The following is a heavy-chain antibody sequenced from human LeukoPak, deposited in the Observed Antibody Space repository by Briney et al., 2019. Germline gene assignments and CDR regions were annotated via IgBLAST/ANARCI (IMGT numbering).Heavy chain of an antibody. CDR2: IYPGDSDT. D-gene: IGHD2-15*01. V-gene: IGHV5-51*01. CDR1: GYSFTSYW. Sequence: GESLKISCKGSGYSFTSYWIGWVRQMPGKGLEWMGIIYPGDSDTRYSPSFQGQVTISADKSISTAYLQWSSLKASDTAMYYCARRVGYLGYCSGGTCYPDYWGQGTLVTVPS. CDR3: ARRVGYLGYCSGGTCYPDY. J-gene: IGHJ4*02.